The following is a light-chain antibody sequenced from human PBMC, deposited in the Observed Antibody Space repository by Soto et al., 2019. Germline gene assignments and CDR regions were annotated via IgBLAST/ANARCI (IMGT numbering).Light chain of an antibody. CDR2: GAS. CDR1: QSVSSSY. Sequence: EIVLTQSPGTLSLSPGERATLSCRASQSVSSSYLAWYQQKPGQAPRLLIYGASSRATCIPDRFSGSGSGTDFTLTISRLEPEEFAVDYCQQYVSSPLTFGGGTKVEIK. V-gene: IGKV3-20*01. CDR3: QQYVSSPLT. J-gene: IGKJ4*01.